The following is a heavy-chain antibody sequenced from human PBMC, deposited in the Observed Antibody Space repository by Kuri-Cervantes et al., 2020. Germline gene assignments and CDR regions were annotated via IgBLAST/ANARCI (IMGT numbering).Heavy chain of an antibody. J-gene: IGHJ6*02. Sequence: GGSLRLSCAASGFTFSNYWMSWVRQAPGKGLEWVANIKQDGSEKYYVDSVKGRFTMSRDNAKNSLYLQMNSLRADDTAVYYCARLGVLITYYYGMDVWGQGTTVTVSS. CDR1: GFTFSNYW. CDR2: IKQDGSEK. CDR3: ARLGVLITYYYGMDV. V-gene: IGHV3-7*01.